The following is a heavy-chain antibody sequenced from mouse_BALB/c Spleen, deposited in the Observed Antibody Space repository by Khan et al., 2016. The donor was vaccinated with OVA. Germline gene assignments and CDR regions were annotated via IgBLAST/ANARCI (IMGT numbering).Heavy chain of an antibody. CDR1: GYNFTNSG. CDR2: INTYTGEP. J-gene: IGHJ1*01. CDR3: ARISSYWYSDV. D-gene: IGHD6-2*01. V-gene: IGHV9-1*02. Sequence: QIQLVQSGPELKKPGETVKISCKASGYNFTNSGMNWVKQAPGKGLKWMGWINTYTGEPTYADDFQGRFAFSLETSASTAYLQINNLKNEDMTTYFCARISSYWYSDVWGAGTTFTVSS.